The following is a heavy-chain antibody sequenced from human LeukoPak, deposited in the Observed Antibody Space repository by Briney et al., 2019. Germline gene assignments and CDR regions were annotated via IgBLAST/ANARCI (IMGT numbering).Heavy chain of an antibody. D-gene: IGHD3-10*01. Sequence: PSETLSLTCTVSGGSISSSNYYWSWIRQPAGKGLEWIGRIYTSGTTNYNPSLKSRVTISIDTSKNQFSLKLSSVTAADTAVCYCARGLWFGDENPPYFDYWGQGTLVTVSS. CDR1: GGSISSSNYY. V-gene: IGHV4-61*02. J-gene: IGHJ4*02. CDR2: IYTSGTT. CDR3: ARGLWFGDENPPYFDY.